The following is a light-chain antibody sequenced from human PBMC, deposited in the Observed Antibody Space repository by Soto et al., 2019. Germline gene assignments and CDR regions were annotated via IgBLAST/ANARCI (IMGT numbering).Light chain of an antibody. J-gene: IGLJ1*01. V-gene: IGLV3-21*04. CDR2: YDS. CDR3: QVWDSSSDPYV. Sequence: SYELTQPPSVSVAPGKTARITCGGNNIGSKGVHWYQQKPGQAPVLVIYYDSDRPSGIPERFSGSNSGNTATLTISRVEAGDEADYYCQVWDSSSDPYVFGTGTKLTVL. CDR1: NIGSKG.